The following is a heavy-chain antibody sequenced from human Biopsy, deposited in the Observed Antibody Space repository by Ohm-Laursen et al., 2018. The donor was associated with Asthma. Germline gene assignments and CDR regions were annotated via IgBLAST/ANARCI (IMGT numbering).Heavy chain of an antibody. CDR2: SNQGGSP. V-gene: IGHV4-34*01. CDR3: ASGPEWYGLDV. CDR1: RGSLRVYV. D-gene: IGHD3-3*01. J-gene: IGHJ6*02. Sequence: GTLSLTCGVYRGSLRVYVWSWIRQPPGKGLEWIGESNQGGSPTFNPSLKSRFTISRDTSKNQLSLKLRSVTAADTAVYYCASGPEWYGLDVWGQGTTVTVSS.